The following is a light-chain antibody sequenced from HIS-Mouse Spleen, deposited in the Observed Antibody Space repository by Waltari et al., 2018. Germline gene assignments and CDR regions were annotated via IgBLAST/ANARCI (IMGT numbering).Light chain of an antibody. CDR1: SSDVGGYNY. Sequence: QSALTQPASVSGSPGQSTTISCTGTSSDVGGYNYVFWYQQHPGKAPKIMIYDVSNRPSGVSIRLSGSRAGNTASLTISGVQAEDEADYSCSSYTGSSFNVVFGGGTKLTVL. V-gene: IGLV2-14*03. CDR3: SSYTGSSFNVV. CDR2: DVS. J-gene: IGLJ2*01.